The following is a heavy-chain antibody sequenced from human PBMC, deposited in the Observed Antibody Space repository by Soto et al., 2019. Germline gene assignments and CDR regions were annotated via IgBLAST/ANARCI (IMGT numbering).Heavy chain of an antibody. D-gene: IGHD2-2*01. V-gene: IGHV1-58*01. CDR3: AAGYCSSTSCYTYYYYYGMDV. J-gene: IGHJ6*02. Sequence: SVKVSCKASGFTFTSSAVQWVLQARGQRLEWIGWIVVVSGNTNYAQKFQERVTITRDMSTSTAYMELSSLRSEDTAVYYCAAGYCSSTSCYTYYYYYGMDVWGQGTTVTV. CDR1: GFTFTSSA. CDR2: IVVVSGNT.